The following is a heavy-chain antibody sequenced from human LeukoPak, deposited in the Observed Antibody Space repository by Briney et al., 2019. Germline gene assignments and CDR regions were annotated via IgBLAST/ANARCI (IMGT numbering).Heavy chain of an antibody. CDR2: INPNSGGT. Sequence: ASVKVSCKASGYTFTGYYMHWVRQAPGQGLEWMGWINPNSGGTNYAQKFQGRVTMTRGTSISTAYMELSRLRSDDTAVYYCARDRGVGATPRDAFDIWGQGTMVTVSS. D-gene: IGHD1-26*01. CDR1: GYTFTGYY. V-gene: IGHV1-2*02. CDR3: ARDRGVGATPRDAFDI. J-gene: IGHJ3*02.